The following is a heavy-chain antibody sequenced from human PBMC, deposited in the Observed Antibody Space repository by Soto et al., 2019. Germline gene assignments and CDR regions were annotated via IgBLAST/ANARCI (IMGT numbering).Heavy chain of an antibody. Sequence: QVQLVQSGAEAKKPGSSVKVSCEASGGTFSGHAISWVRQAPGQGPEWMGGLIPLFGTTQHAQNFPDRLTITSDKSTSTAYMELTSLRFEDTAIYYCARGPNWGYRFDSWGQGTLVTVSS. D-gene: IGHD7-27*01. CDR1: GGTFSGHA. J-gene: IGHJ4*02. CDR3: ARGPNWGYRFDS. V-gene: IGHV1-69*06. CDR2: LIPLFGTT.